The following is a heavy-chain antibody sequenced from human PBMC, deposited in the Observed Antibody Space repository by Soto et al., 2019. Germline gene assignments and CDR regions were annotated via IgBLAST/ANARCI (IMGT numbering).Heavy chain of an antibody. J-gene: IGHJ4*02. CDR3: ARGPTASAYYFDS. D-gene: IGHD1-1*01. CDR2: IYSSGST. Sequence: QVQLQESGPGLVKPSETLSLTCTVSGGSISSYYWSWIRQPPGKALEWIGYIYSSGSTNYNPSLKSRLTISGDTSKIQFSLNLRSVTAADTAVYYCARGPTASAYYFDSWGQGTLVTVTS. V-gene: IGHV4-59*01. CDR1: GGSISSYY.